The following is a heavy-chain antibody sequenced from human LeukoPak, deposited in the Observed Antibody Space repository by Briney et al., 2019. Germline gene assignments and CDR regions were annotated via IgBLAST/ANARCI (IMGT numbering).Heavy chain of an antibody. CDR3: ARDFDRYSSSWYTN. CDR2: IYTSGST. J-gene: IGHJ4*02. CDR1: GGSISSYY. Sequence: PSETLSLTCTVSGGSISSYYWSWIRQPAGKGLEWIGRIYTSGSTNYNPSLKSRVTMSVDTSKNQFSLKLSSVTAADTAVYYCARDFDRYSSSWYTNWGQGTLVTVSS. V-gene: IGHV4-4*07. D-gene: IGHD6-13*01.